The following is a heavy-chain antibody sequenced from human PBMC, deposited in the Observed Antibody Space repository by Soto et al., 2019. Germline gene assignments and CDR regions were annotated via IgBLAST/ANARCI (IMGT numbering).Heavy chain of an antibody. CDR3: ARETLAHYYFDL. CDR2: MYNSERT. CDR1: GGSISGYY. V-gene: IGHV4-4*07. Sequence: PSETLSLTCTVSGGSISGYYWSWIRQPAGKGLEWIGRMYNSERTNYNPSLKSRVTMSMDTSKNKFSLKLTSVTAADTAVYFCARETLAHYYFDLWGQGNLVTVSS. J-gene: IGHJ4*02.